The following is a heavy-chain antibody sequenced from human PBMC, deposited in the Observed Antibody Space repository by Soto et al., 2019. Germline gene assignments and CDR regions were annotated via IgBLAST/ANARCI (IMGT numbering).Heavy chain of an antibody. CDR1: GGSISSGGYS. J-gene: IGHJ4*02. Sequence: SETLSLTCAVSGGSISSGGYSWSWIRQPPGKGLEWIGYIYHSGSTYYNPSLKSRVTISVDRSKNQFSLKLGSVTAADTAVYYCARGSNSGYIDYWGQGTLVTVSS. CDR3: ARGSNSGYIDY. V-gene: IGHV4-30-2*01. CDR2: IYHSGST. D-gene: IGHD1-26*01.